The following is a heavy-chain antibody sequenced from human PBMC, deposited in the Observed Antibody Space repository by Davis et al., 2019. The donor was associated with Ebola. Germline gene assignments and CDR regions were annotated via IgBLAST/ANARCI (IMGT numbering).Heavy chain of an antibody. CDR1: GFTFSSYG. V-gene: IGHV3-30*03. J-gene: IGHJ4*02. CDR3: ARDKAAHNRMARYYFDY. Sequence: GESLKISCAASGFTFSSYGMHWVRQAPGKGLEWVAVISYDGSNKYYADSVKGRFTISRDNSKNTLYLQMNSLRAEDTAVYYCARDKAAHNRMARYYFDYWGQGTLVTVSS. CDR2: ISYDGSNK. D-gene: IGHD3-10*01.